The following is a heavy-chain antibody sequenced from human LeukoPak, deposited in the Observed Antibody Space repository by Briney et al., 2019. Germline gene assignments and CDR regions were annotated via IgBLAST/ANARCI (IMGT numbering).Heavy chain of an antibody. CDR2: ISWNSGSI. D-gene: IGHD6-13*01. V-gene: IGHV3-9*01. CDR1: GFSFDDYV. J-gene: IGHJ4*02. Sequence: PGGSLRLSCAASGFSFDDYVMHWVRQVPGKGLEWVSGISWNSGSIDYADSVKGRFTISRDNAKNSLCLQMNSLRPEDTALYYCAKARAVADGTGSFFDYWGQGTLVTVSS. CDR3: AKARAVADGTGSFFDY.